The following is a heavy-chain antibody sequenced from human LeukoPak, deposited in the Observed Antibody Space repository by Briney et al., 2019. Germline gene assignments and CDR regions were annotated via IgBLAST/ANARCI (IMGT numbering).Heavy chain of an antibody. CDR2: ISGSGGST. J-gene: IGHJ4*02. V-gene: IGHV3-23*01. D-gene: IGHD3-22*01. CDR1: GFTFSSYA. CDR3: AKGEYYYDSSGHFDY. Sequence: PGGSLRLSCAASGFTFSSYAMSWVRQAPGKGLEWVSAISGSGGSTYYADSVKGRFTISRDKSKNTLYLQMNSLRAEDTAVYYCAKGEYYYDSSGHFDYWGQGTLVTVSS.